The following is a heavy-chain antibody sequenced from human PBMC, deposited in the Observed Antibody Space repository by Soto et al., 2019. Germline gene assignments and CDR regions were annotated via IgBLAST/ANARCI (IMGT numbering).Heavy chain of an antibody. J-gene: IGHJ4*02. CDR1: GFTFSHHG. Sequence: QVQLVESGGGVVQPGKSLRLSCAASGFTFSHHGIHWVRQAPGKGLEWVAVIWYDGSLKYYGDSVQGRFTVSRDNSKKKVYLQMTSLRVEDRAVYYCAGWDLDEWGQGTLVTVSS. CDR2: IWYDGSLK. D-gene: IGHD1-26*01. V-gene: IGHV3-33*01. CDR3: AGWDLDE.